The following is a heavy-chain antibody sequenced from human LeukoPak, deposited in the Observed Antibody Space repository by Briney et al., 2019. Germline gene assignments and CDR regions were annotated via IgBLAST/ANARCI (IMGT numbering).Heavy chain of an antibody. V-gene: IGHV3-74*01. CDR1: GFTFSTYW. CDR3: ARGSTMDYYTFDI. D-gene: IGHD3-10*01. CDR2: INTDGSRT. Sequence: PGGSLRLSCAASGFTFSTYWMHWVRQAPGKGLVWVSRINTDGSRTDSVEGRFTISRDNAENSLFLQLNSLRADDTAVYYCARGSTMDYYTFDIWGQGTMVTVSS. J-gene: IGHJ3*02.